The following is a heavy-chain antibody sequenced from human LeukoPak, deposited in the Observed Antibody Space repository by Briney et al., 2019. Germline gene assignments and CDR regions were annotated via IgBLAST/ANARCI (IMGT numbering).Heavy chain of an antibody. J-gene: IGHJ4*02. CDR3: AKDQGRGYTYGLYCFDY. CDR1: GYTFTGYY. V-gene: IGHV1-2*06. D-gene: IGHD5-18*01. Sequence: WASVKVSCKASGYTFTGYYMHWVRQAPGQGLEWMGRITPNSGGTNYAQKFQGRVTMTRDTSSSTAYMELSRLRSDDTAMYYCAKDQGRGYTYGLYCFDYWGQGTLATVSS. CDR2: ITPNSGGT.